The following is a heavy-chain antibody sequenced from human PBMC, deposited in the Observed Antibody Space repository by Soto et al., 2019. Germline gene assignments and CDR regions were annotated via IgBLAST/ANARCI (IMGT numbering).Heavy chain of an antibody. CDR2: ISGSGSST. Sequence: PGGSLRLSCAASGFTFSSYAMTWVRQAPGKGLEWVSAISGSGSSTYYPDSVQGRFTISRDNSKNTLYLQMNSLRAEDTAVYYCARGTAVAGTGYYYGMDVWGQGTPVTVSS. J-gene: IGHJ6*02. CDR1: GFTFSSYA. D-gene: IGHD6-19*01. V-gene: IGHV3-23*01. CDR3: ARGTAVAGTGYYYGMDV.